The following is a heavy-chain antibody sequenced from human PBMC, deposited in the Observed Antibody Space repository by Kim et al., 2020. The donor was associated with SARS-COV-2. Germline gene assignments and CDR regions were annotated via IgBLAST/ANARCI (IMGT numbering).Heavy chain of an antibody. CDR3: ATEKSGYAFDY. CDR1: GLTFGDFG. D-gene: IGHD3-3*01. V-gene: IGHV3-33*01. Sequence: GGSLRLSCAASGLTFGDFGMHWVRQAPGKGLEWVAVIWFDGTNDCYADSVKVRFTISRDDSINTLYLQMNSLRAEDTALYFCATEKSGYAFDYWGQGTLVTVSS. J-gene: IGHJ4*02. CDR2: IWFDGTND.